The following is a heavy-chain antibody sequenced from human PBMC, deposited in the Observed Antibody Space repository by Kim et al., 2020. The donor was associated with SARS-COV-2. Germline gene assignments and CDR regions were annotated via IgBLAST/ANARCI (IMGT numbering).Heavy chain of an antibody. CDR3: ASSSTGTTPDFDY. Sequence: SETLSLTCTVSGGSISSGGYYWSWIRQHPGKGLEWIGYTYYSGSTYYNPSLKSRVTISVDTTKNQFSLKLSSVTAADTAVYYCASSSTGTTPDFDYWGQGTLVTVSS. CDR2: TYYSGST. V-gene: IGHV4-31*03. J-gene: IGHJ4*02. CDR1: GGSISSGGYY. D-gene: IGHD1-7*01.